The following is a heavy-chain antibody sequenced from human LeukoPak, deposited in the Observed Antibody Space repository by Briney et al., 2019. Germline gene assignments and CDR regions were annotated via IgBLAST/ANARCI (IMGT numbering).Heavy chain of an antibody. CDR1: GGTFSSYA. CDR2: IIPILGIA. Sequence: SVKVSCKASGGTFSSYAISWVRQAPGQGLEWMGRIIPILGIANYAQKFQGRVTITADKSTSTAYMELSSLRSEDTAVYYCARRSGYGRFWFDPWGQGTLVTVSS. J-gene: IGHJ5*02. D-gene: IGHD5-12*01. CDR3: ARRSGYGRFWFDP. V-gene: IGHV1-69*04.